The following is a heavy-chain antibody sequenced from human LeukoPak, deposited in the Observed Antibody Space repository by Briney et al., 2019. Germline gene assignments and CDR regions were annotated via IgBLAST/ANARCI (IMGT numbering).Heavy chain of an antibody. Sequence: SETLSLTCAVYGGSFSGYYWSWIRQPPGKGLEWIGEINHSGSTNYNPSLKSRVTISVDTSKSQFSLKLSSVTAADTAVYYCAREPETHIDLPTYYFDFWGQGTLVTVSS. CDR3: AREPETHIDLPTYYFDF. V-gene: IGHV4-34*01. CDR2: INHSGST. J-gene: IGHJ4*02. CDR1: GGSFSGYY. D-gene: IGHD5-12*01.